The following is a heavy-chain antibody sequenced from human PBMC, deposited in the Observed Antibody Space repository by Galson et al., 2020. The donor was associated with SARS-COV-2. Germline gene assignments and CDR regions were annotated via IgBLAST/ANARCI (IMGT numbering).Heavy chain of an antibody. CDR2: ISYDGSNK. D-gene: IGHD6-25*01. CDR1: GFTFSNYA. Sequence: GGSLRLSCAASGFTFSNYAMHWVRQAPGKGLEWVAVISYDGSNKYYADSVKGRFTISRDHSKNTLYLQMNSLRVEDTAVYYCARESPAVHAFDIWGQGTMVTVSS. J-gene: IGHJ3*02. V-gene: IGHV3-30*04. CDR3: ARESPAVHAFDI.